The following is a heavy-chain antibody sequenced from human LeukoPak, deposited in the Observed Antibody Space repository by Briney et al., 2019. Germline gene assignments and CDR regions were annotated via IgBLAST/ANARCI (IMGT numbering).Heavy chain of an antibody. CDR3: ATGDYGDYSAHFDY. CDR1: GYTFTSYG. V-gene: IGHV1-24*01. Sequence: ASVKVSCKASGYTFTSYGISWVRQAPGKGLEWMGGFDPEDGETIYAQKFQGRVTMTEDTSTDTAYMELSSLISEDTAVYYCATGDYGDYSAHFDYWGQGTLVTVSS. J-gene: IGHJ4*02. D-gene: IGHD4-17*01. CDR2: FDPEDGET.